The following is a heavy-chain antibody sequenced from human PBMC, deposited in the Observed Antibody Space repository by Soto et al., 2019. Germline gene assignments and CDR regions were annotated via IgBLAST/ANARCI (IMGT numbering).Heavy chain of an antibody. J-gene: IGHJ5*02. CDR2: IIPIFGTA. Sequence: QVQLVQSGAEVKKPGSSVKVSCKASGGTFSSYAISWVRQAPGQGLEWMGGIIPIFGTANYAQKFQGRVTMTADESTSTAYMELSSLRSEDTAVYYCARGTPSMYYYDSSGYYYDWFDPWGQGTLVTVSS. CDR1: GGTFSSYA. V-gene: IGHV1-69*01. D-gene: IGHD3-22*01. CDR3: ARGTPSMYYYDSSGYYYDWFDP.